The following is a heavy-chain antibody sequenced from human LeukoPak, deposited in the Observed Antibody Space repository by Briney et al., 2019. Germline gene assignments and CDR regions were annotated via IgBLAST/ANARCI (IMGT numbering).Heavy chain of an antibody. V-gene: IGHV1-18*01. J-gene: IGHJ6*03. CDR1: GYTFTSYG. CDR3: ARGDSSGYYYYMDV. Sequence: GASVKVSCKASGYTFTSYGISWVRQAPGQGLEWMGWISAYNGNTNYAQKFQGRVTMTRDTSISTAYMELSRLRSDDTAVYYCARGDSSGYYYYMDVWGKGTTVTVSS. D-gene: IGHD3-22*01. CDR2: ISAYNGNT.